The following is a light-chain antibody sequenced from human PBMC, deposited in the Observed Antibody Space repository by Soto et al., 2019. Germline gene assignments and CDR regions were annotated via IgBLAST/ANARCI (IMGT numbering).Light chain of an antibody. V-gene: IGKV3-15*01. CDR1: QSVSSY. Sequence: EIVITQSPATLSVSPGERATLSCRATQSVSSYLAWYQQKPGQAPRLLMYGASTRAPGIPARFSGSGSGTEFTLTISGLQSEDFAVYYCQQYENWPRTFGQGTKVDIK. CDR2: GAS. J-gene: IGKJ1*01. CDR3: QQYENWPRT.